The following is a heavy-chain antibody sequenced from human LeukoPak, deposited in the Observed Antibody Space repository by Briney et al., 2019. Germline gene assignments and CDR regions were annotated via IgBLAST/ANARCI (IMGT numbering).Heavy chain of an antibody. J-gene: IGHJ4*02. CDR3: ARHATSDYGFPFDY. D-gene: IGHD4/OR15-4a*01. CDR1: GGPISNYY. V-gene: IGHV4-59*08. Sequence: SETLSLTCTVSGGPISNYYWSWIRQSPGKGLEWIGYIYYSGSTKYSPFLKSRVTTSVDTSKNQFSLKLSSVTAADTAVYYCARHATSDYGFPFDYWGQGTLVTVSS. CDR2: IYYSGST.